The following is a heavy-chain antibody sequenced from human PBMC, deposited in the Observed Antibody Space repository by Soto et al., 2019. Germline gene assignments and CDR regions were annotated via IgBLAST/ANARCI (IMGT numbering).Heavy chain of an antibody. V-gene: IGHV3-66*01. CDR1: GFTVSRSY. CDR3: GRIMAIFGVVIDY. CDR2: IYSGGST. Sequence: GGSLRLSCEASGFTVSRSYMSWVRQAPGKGLEWVSIIYSGGSTYYADSVKGRFTISRDSSKNTLYLQMNTLRAEDTAVYYCGRIMAIFGVVIDYWGQGTLVTVSS. D-gene: IGHD3-3*01. J-gene: IGHJ4*02.